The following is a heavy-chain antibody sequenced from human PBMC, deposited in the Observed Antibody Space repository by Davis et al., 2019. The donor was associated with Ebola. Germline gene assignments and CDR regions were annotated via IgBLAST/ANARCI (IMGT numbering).Heavy chain of an antibody. J-gene: IGHJ4*02. D-gene: IGHD3-10*01. CDR1: GVSISRHY. V-gene: IGHV4-59*03. CDR3: SERGSSV. Sequence: PSETLSLTCTVSGVSISRHYWSWIRQPPGKKLEWIGSIYYTGSAYYHSSFSSPATISVDTSKNQFSLKVTSVTAADTAMYYCSERGSSVWGQGTLVTVSS. CDR2: IYYTGSA.